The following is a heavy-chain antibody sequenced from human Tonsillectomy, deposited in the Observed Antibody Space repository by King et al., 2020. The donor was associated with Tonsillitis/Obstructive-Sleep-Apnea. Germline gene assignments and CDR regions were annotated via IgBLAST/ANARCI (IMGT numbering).Heavy chain of an antibody. D-gene: IGHD5-12*01. CDR1: GYTFTSYY. CDR3: ARDASGSVATTPLNWFGP. CDR2: INPSGGST. V-gene: IGHV1-46*01. J-gene: IGHJ5*02. Sequence: QLVQSGAEVKKPGASVKVSCKASGYTFTSYYMHWVRQAPGQGLEWMGIINPSGGSTSYDQKFQGRVTMTRDTSTGTVYMELSSLRSDDTAVYYCARDASGSVATTPLNWFGPWGQGTLVTVSS.